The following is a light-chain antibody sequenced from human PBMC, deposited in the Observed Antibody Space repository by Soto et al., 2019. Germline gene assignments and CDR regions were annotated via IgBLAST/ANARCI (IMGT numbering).Light chain of an antibody. CDR2: DAS. CDR3: QQFNNWPVT. Sequence: DIQLTQSPSSLSASLSVKVMITRRASQSISSWLAWYQQKPGKPPKLLIYDASTLQSGVPSRFSGTASGTDFTLTINSLQPEDFATYYCQQFNNWPVTFGPGTKVDT. CDR1: QSISSW. J-gene: IGKJ3*01. V-gene: IGKV1-5*01.